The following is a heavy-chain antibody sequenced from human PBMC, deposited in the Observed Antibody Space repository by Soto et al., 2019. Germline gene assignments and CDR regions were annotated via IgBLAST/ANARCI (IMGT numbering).Heavy chain of an antibody. CDR1: GFIFSSYT. Sequence: EVQLVESGGGLVKPGGSLRLSCAASGFIFSSYTMNWVRQAPGKGLEWVSSISSSRSDIYYAESVKGRFTISRDNAKNSLYLQLNSLTEEATAINDCERGTSYGDYCGQGTQVTVSS. CDR2: ISSSRSDI. CDR3: ERGTSYGDY. D-gene: IGHD2-2*01. J-gene: IGHJ4*02. V-gene: IGHV3-21*01.